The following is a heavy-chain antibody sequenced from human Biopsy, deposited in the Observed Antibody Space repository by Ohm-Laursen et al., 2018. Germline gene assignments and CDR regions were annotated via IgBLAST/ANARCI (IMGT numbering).Heavy chain of an antibody. CDR3: ALQSVAQMKNFDY. Sequence: SVKVSCNTSGFSFTGYYIHWVRQAPGQGLEWMGWISPKSGDTNYAHKFQGNITTTRDTSMSTAYMEMSRLRCDDTAVYYCALQSVAQMKNFDYWGQGTLVTVSS. CDR2: ISPKSGDT. J-gene: IGHJ4*02. V-gene: IGHV1-2*02. D-gene: IGHD6-19*01. CDR1: GFSFTGYY.